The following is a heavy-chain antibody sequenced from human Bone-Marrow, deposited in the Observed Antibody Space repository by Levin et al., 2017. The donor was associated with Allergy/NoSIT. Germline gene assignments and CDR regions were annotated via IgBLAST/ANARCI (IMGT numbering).Heavy chain of an antibody. Sequence: ESLKISCTVSGGSISSNYWSWVRQPPGKGLEWIGYIYYSGSTNYNPSLKSRVTISVDTSKNQFSLKLSSVTAADTAVYYCARHRDRESGNYGFDYWGQGTLVTVSS. V-gene: IGHV4-59*08. D-gene: IGHD4-17*01. J-gene: IGHJ4*02. CDR2: IYYSGST. CDR1: GGSISSNY. CDR3: ARHRDRESGNYGFDY.